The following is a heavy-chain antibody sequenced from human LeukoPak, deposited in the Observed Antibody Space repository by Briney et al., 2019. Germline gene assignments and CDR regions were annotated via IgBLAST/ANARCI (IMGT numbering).Heavy chain of an antibody. CDR3: AKDSSSSWFGGDSK. Sequence: PGGSLRLSCAASGLTFSYYGLHWVRQAPGKGLEWVALISYDGSNKNYADSVKGRFTISRDNSKNTLYLQMHSLRAEDTAVYYCAKDSSSSWFGGDSKWGQGTLVTVSS. CDR2: ISYDGSNK. CDR1: GLTFSYYG. J-gene: IGHJ4*02. D-gene: IGHD3-10*01. V-gene: IGHV3-30*18.